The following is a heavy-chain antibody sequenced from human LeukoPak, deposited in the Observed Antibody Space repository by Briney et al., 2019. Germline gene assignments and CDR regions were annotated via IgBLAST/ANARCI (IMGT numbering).Heavy chain of an antibody. V-gene: IGHV1-8*03. D-gene: IGHD3-9*01. CDR2: MNPNSGNT. CDR1: RYTFTSYD. CDR3: ARGDYDILTGYPDWFDP. Sequence: ASVKVSCKASRYTFTSYDTNWVRQATGQGLEWMGWMNPNSGNTGYAQKFQGRVTITRNTSISTAYMELSSLRSEDTAVYYCARGDYDILTGYPDWFDPWGQGTLVTVSS. J-gene: IGHJ5*02.